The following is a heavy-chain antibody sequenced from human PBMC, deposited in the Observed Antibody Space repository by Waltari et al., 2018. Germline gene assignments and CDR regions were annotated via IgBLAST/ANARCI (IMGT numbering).Heavy chain of an antibody. CDR3: ARVSRRTYRSPVPGRHYYYGMDV. Sequence: EEQLVESGGGLVQPGDSLRLSCAASGFPFSSFRLNWVRQAPGKGPLWVSRISTDASDTTYADSVKGRFTISRDNARNTLYLQMNRLRAEDTAVYFCARVSRRTYRSPVPGRHYYYGMDVWGQGTTVTVSS. V-gene: IGHV3-74*03. CDR1: GFPFSSFR. J-gene: IGHJ6*02. CDR2: ISTDASDT. D-gene: IGHD1-1*01.